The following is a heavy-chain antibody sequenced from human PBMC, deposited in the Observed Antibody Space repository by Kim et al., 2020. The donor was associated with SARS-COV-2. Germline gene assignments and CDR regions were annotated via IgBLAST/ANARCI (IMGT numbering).Heavy chain of an antibody. D-gene: IGHD3-10*01. V-gene: IGHV1-69*13. Sequence: SVKVSCKASGGTFSSYAISWVRQAPGQGLEWMGGIIPIFGTANYAQKFQGRVTITADESTSTAYMELSSLRSEDTAVYYCAELGTYGSGSYPHFYYYYGMDVWGQGTTVTVSS. CDR1: GGTFSSYA. CDR2: IIPIFGTA. J-gene: IGHJ6*02. CDR3: AELGTYGSGSYPHFYYYYGMDV.